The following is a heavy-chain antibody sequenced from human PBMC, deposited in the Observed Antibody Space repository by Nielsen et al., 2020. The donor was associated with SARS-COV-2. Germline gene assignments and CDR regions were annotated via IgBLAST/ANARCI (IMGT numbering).Heavy chain of an antibody. CDR3: ARDRFGYSRGRFFDY. D-gene: IGHD6-19*01. Sequence: SETLSLTCAVSGGSISSSNWWSWVRQPPGKGLEWIGEIYHSGSTNYNPSLKSRVTISVDKSKNQFSLKLSSVTAADTAVYYCARDRFGYSRGRFFDYWGQGTLVTVSS. J-gene: IGHJ4*02. CDR1: GGSISSSNW. CDR2: IYHSGST. V-gene: IGHV4-4*02.